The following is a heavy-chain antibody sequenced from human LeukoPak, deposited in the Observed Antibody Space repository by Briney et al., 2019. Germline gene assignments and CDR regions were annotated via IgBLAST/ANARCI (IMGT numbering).Heavy chain of an antibody. Sequence: GGSLRLSCAASGFTFDDYAMHWVRQAPGKGLEWVSGISWNSGSIGYADSVKGRFTISRDNAKNSLYLQMNSLRAEDTALYYCARDQYYASGTYYNSSKGYFDYWGQGTLVTVSS. J-gene: IGHJ4*02. V-gene: IGHV3-9*01. D-gene: IGHD3-10*01. CDR2: ISWNSGSI. CDR3: ARDQYYASGTYYNSSKGYFDY. CDR1: GFTFDDYA.